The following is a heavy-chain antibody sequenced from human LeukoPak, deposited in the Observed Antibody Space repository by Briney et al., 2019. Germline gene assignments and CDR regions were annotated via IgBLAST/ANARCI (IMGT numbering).Heavy chain of an antibody. CDR1: GGSFSGYY. J-gene: IGHJ4*02. CDR2: INHSGST. Sequence: TSETLSLTCAVYGGSFSGYYWNWIRQPPGKGLEWIGEINHSGSTNYNPSLKSRVTISVDTSKNQFSLKLSSVTAADTAVYYCARGPWGSGWYLQDYFDYWGQGTLVTVSS. D-gene: IGHD6-19*01. CDR3: ARGPWGSGWYLQDYFDY. V-gene: IGHV4-34*01.